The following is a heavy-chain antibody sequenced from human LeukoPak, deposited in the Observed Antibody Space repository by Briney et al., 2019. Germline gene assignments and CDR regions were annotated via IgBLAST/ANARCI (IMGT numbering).Heavy chain of an antibody. D-gene: IGHD2/OR15-2a*01. CDR3: ARGPSINNYFDY. CDR2: INPNSGGT. CDR1: GYTFTDYY. J-gene: IGHJ4*02. V-gene: IGHV1-2*02. Sequence: ASVKVSCEASGYTFTDYYMHWVRQAPGQGLEWMGWINPNSGGTNYAQKFQGRVTMTRDTSISTAYMELSRLRSDDTAVYYCARGPSINNYFDYWGQGTLVTVSS.